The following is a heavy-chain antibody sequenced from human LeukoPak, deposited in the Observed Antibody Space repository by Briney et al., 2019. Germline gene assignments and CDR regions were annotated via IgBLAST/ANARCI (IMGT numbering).Heavy chain of an antibody. D-gene: IGHD2-2*01. CDR3: ARDPNRRYCSSTSCYGYYYYGMDV. J-gene: IGHJ6*02. CDR1: GFTFSNYG. Sequence: GRSLKLSCAASGFTFSNYGMHRVRQAPGKGLEWVVVIWYDGSNKYYADSVKGRFTISRDNSKNTLYLQMNSLRAEDTAVYYCARDPNRRYCSSTSCYGYYYYGMDVWGQGTTVTVSS. CDR2: IWYDGSNK. V-gene: IGHV3-33*01.